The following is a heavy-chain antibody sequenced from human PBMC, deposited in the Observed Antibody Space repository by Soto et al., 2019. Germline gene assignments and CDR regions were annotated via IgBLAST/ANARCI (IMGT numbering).Heavy chain of an antibody. J-gene: IGHJ6*02. D-gene: IGHD4-17*01. CDR2: INPNSGGT. Sequence: ASVKVSCKASGYTFTGYYMHWVRQAPGQGLGWMGWINPNSGGTNYAQKFQGWVTMTRDTSISTAYMELSRLRSDDTAVYYCARGPMTTVTTADEARPPYNQRYYYYYGMDVWGQGTTVTVSS. CDR1: GYTFTGYY. V-gene: IGHV1-2*04. CDR3: ARGPMTTVTTADEARPPYNQRYYYYYGMDV.